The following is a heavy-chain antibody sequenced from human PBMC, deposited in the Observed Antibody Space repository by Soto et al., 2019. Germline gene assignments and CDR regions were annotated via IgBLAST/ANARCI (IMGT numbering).Heavy chain of an antibody. Sequence: GGSLRLSCAASGFTFSSYGMHWVRQAPGKGLEWVAVISYDGSNKYYADSVKGRFTISRDNSKNTLYLQMNSLRAEDTAVYYCAKDSGELRPNDYYYYGMDVWGQGTTLTVSS. D-gene: IGHD1-26*01. CDR2: ISYDGSNK. CDR3: AKDSGELRPNDYYYYGMDV. J-gene: IGHJ6*02. CDR1: GFTFSSYG. V-gene: IGHV3-30*18.